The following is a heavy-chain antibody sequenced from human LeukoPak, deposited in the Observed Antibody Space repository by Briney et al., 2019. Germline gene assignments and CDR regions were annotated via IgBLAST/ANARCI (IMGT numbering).Heavy chain of an antibody. CDR1: GLTFSSYG. D-gene: IGHD2-2*01. Sequence: GGSLRLSCAASGLTFSSYGMHWVRQAPGKGLAWVAVISYDGSNKNYADSVKGRFTISRDNSKNTLYLQMNSLRAEDTAVYYCAKGYCSRTSCYGSHYYYGMDVWAKGPRSPSP. J-gene: IGHJ6*02. CDR3: AKGYCSRTSCYGSHYYYGMDV. CDR2: ISYDGSNK. V-gene: IGHV3-30*18.